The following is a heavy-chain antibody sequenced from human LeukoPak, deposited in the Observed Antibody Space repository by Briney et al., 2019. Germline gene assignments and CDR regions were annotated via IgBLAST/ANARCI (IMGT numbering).Heavy chain of an antibody. J-gene: IGHJ6*02. V-gene: IGHV4-31*03. CDR3: ARERRNPVGYYGLDV. CDR1: GGSISSGGYY. CDR2: IYYSGST. D-gene: IGHD2/OR15-2a*01. Sequence: KTSETLSLTCTVSGGSISSGGYYWSWIRQHPGKGLEWIGYIYYSGSTYYNPSLKSRVTISVDTSKNQFSLKLSSVTAADTAVYYCARERRNPVGYYGLDVWGQGTTVTVSS.